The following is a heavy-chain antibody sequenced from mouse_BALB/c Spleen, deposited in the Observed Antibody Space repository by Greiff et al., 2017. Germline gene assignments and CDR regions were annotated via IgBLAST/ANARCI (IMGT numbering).Heavy chain of an antibody. CDR2: IWSGGST. CDR3: ARDNGNALAY. J-gene: IGHJ3*01. V-gene: IGHV2-2*01. Sequence: QVQLQQSGPGLVQPSQSLSITCTVSGFSLTSYGVHWVRQSPGKGLEWLGVIWSGGSTDYNAAFISRLSISKDNSKSQVFLKMNSLQTDDTAMYYCARDNGNALAYWGQGTLVTVSA. CDR1: GFSLTSYG. D-gene: IGHD2-1*01.